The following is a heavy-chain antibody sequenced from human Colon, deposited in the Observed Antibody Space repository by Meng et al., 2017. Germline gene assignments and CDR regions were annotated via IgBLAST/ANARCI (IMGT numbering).Heavy chain of an antibody. J-gene: IGHJ6*02. CDR2: INHSGSA. V-gene: IGHV4-34*01. Sequence: SETLSLTCAVYGGSFSSYYRSWIRQPPGKGLEWIGEINHSGSANYNPYLKSRVTISVDTSKNHFSLKLSSVTAADTAVYYCARLSGSLLDYDGMDVWGQGNTV. CDR1: GGSFSSYY. CDR3: ARLSGSLLDYDGMDV. D-gene: IGHD3-3*02.